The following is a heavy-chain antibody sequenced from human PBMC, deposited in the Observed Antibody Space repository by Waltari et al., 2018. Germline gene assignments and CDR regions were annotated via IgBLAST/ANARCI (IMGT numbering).Heavy chain of an antibody. CDR3: ARDDSWQRLAA. CDR2: MTPDGNKI. J-gene: IGHJ5*01. CDR1: GFTFSTYW. D-gene: IGHD6-25*01. V-gene: IGHV3-74*03. Sequence: EVQLVESGGGLVQPGGSLRLSCSASGFTFSTYWMYWVRQPPGKGLEWVSRMTPDGNKIEYADSVKGRFTISRDNTKNMLYLDMNSLRVEDAAMYYCARDDSWQRLAAWGHGTLVTVSS.